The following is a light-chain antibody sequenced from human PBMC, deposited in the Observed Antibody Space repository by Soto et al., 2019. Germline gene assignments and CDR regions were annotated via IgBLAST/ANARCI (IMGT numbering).Light chain of an antibody. CDR2: DVS. Sequence: QSVLTQPASVSGSPGQSITISCTGTGSDVGGYNYVSWYQQHPGRAPKLLIYDVSNRPSGVSNRFSGSKSGNTASLTISGLQAEDEADYYCNSYRSSSTRYVFGSGTKVTVL. CDR3: NSYRSSSTRYV. J-gene: IGLJ1*01. V-gene: IGLV2-14*03. CDR1: GSDVGGYNY.